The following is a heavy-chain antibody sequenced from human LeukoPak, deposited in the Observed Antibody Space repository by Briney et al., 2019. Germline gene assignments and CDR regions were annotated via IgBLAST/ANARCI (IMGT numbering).Heavy chain of an antibody. Sequence: GGSLRLSCAASGFTFSSYAMHWVRQAPGKGLEWVAVISYDGSNEYYADSVKGRFTISRDNSKNTLYLQMNSLRAEDTAVYYCARVNGGYCSSTSCSSGDYWGQGTLVTVSS. V-gene: IGHV3-30*01. CDR2: ISYDGSNE. J-gene: IGHJ4*02. CDR1: GFTFSSYA. D-gene: IGHD2-2*01. CDR3: ARVNGGYCSSTSCSSGDY.